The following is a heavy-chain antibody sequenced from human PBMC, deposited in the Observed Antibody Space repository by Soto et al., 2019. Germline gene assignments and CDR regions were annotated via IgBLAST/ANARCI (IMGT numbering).Heavy chain of an antibody. J-gene: IGHJ4*02. D-gene: IGHD6-13*01. Sequence: EVQLVESGGGLVKPGGSLRLSCAASGFSLRSYSMNWVRQAPGKGLEWVSSISSSSNNIYYADSVKGRFTISRDNAKNSLFLQVNSLRDEDTAVYFCARDLTTATGAFDYWGQGTLVNVSS. CDR1: GFSLRSYS. V-gene: IGHV3-21*01. CDR3: ARDLTTATGAFDY. CDR2: ISSSSNNI.